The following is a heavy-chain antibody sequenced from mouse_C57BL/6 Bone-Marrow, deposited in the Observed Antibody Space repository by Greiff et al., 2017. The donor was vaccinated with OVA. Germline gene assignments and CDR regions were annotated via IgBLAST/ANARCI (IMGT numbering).Heavy chain of an antibody. CDR2: IDPSDSYT. Sequence: QVQLQQPGAELVMPGASVKLSCKASGYPFTSYWMHWVKQRPGQGLEWIGEIDPSDSYTNYNQKFKGKSTLTVDKSSSTAYMQLSSLTSEDSAVYYCARYGLIYYYGSSSYYYAMDYWGQGTSVTVSS. J-gene: IGHJ4*01. V-gene: IGHV1-69*01. CDR3: ARYGLIYYYGSSSYYYAMDY. D-gene: IGHD1-1*01. CDR1: GYPFTSYW.